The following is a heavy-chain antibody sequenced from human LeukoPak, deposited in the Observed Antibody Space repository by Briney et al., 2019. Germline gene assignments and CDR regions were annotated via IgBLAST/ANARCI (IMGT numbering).Heavy chain of an antibody. CDR1: GYTFTSYG. Sequence: ASVKVSCKASGYTFTSYGISWVRQAPGQGLEWMGWISAYNGNTNYAQKLQGRVTMTTDTSTSTAYMELRSLRSDDTAVYYCAMGNWELHRSSLDYDFWSGPFGGYYYYMDVWGKGTMVTVSS. CDR3: AMGNWELHRSSLDYDFWSGPFGGYYYYMDV. V-gene: IGHV1-18*01. D-gene: IGHD3-3*01. J-gene: IGHJ6*03. CDR2: ISAYNGNT.